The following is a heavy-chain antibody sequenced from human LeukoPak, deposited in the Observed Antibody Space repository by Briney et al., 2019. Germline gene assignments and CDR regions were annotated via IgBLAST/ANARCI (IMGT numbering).Heavy chain of an antibody. V-gene: IGHV3-21*01. J-gene: IGHJ6*02. D-gene: IGHD3-10*01. Sequence: GGSLRLSCAAAGFTFSSYSMNWVRQAPGKGLEWVSCISSRSSYIYYADSVKGRFTISRDNAKNSLYLQMNSLRAEDTAVYYCASDSAGMDVWGQGTTVTVSS. CDR2: ISSRSSYI. CDR1: GFTFSSYS. CDR3: ASDSAGMDV.